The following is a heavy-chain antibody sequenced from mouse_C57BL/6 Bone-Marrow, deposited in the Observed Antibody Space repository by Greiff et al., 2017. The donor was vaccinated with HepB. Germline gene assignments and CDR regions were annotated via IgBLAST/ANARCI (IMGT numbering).Heavy chain of an antibody. V-gene: IGHV10-3*01. CDR2: ISSKSSNYAT. CDR3: VRDRYCDGSRYFDV. D-gene: IGHD1-1*01. J-gene: IGHJ1*03. CDR1: GFTFNTYA. Sequence: EVQLVESGGGLVQPKGSLKLSCAASGFTFNTYAMHWVRQAPGKGLEWVARISSKSSNYATDYADSVKDRFTIYRDMSQSMLYRQMNNLKSEDTAMYYCVRDRYCDGSRYFDVWGTGTTVTVSS.